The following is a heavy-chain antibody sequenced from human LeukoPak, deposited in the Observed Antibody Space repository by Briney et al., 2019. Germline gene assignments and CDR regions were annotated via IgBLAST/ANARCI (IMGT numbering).Heavy chain of an antibody. V-gene: IGHV3-74*01. CDR2: INGNGGST. D-gene: IGHD3-22*01. Sequence: GGSLRLSCAASGCTLSSYWMHWVRQAPGKGLVRVSRINGNGGSTNYADPGKGRFTTSRDNAENTLYLQMNSLRAEDTAVYYCARADSSKTRSFDYWGQGTLVTVSS. J-gene: IGHJ4*02. CDR1: GCTLSSYW. CDR3: ARADSSKTRSFDY.